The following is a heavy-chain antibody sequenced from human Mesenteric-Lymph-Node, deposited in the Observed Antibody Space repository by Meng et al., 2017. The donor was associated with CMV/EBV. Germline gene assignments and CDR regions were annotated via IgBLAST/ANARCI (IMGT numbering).Heavy chain of an antibody. CDR1: GGSISYYY. V-gene: IGHV4-59*12. D-gene: IGHD1-26*01. CDR2: IYYSGTT. Sequence: SETLSLTCTVSGGSISYYYWSWIRQPPGKGLEWIGYIYYSGTTNYNPSLKSRVTMSVDTSKNQLSLKLSSVTAADTAVYYCARGWVVGAIPYFDYWGQGTLVTVSS. J-gene: IGHJ4*02. CDR3: ARGWVVGAIPYFDY.